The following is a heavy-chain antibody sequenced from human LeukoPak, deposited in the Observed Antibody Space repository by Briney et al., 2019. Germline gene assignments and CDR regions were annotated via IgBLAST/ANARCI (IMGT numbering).Heavy chain of an antibody. D-gene: IGHD5-12*01. V-gene: IGHV3-66*01. J-gene: IGHJ4*02. CDR1: GFIVTGNY. CDR2: IYSGGTT. CDR3: ARGYSGYAYDY. Sequence: GGSLRLSCAVSGFIVTGNYMTWVRLAPGKGLEWVSTIYSGGTTFYTDSVRGRFTISRDNSKNTLYLQMNSLRAEDTAVYYCARGYSGYAYDYWGQGTLVTVSS.